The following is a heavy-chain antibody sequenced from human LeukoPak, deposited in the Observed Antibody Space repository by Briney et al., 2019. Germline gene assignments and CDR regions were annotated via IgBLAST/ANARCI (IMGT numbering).Heavy chain of an antibody. CDR1: GGSISSYY. J-gene: IGHJ4*02. Sequence: SETLSLTCTVSGGSISSYYWSWIRQPPGKGLEWIGYVYYSGSTKYNPSLKSRVTISVDTSRNHFSLNLTSVTAADTAVYYCARGGYSYGYDDDFEYWGQGILVTVSS. CDR3: ARGGYSYGYDDDFEY. D-gene: IGHD5-18*01. CDR2: VYYSGST. V-gene: IGHV4-59*01.